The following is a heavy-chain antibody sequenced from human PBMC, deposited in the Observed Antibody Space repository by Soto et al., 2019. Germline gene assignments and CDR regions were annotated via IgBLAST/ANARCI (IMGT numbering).Heavy chain of an antibody. D-gene: IGHD6-19*01. V-gene: IGHV1-69*01. J-gene: IGHJ6*02. Sequence: QVQLEQSRGEVKKPGSSVKVSCKASGVTFSKFIMTWVRQAPGLGLEWVGGIIPIFGTANYAQKFQGRVTITADESTSTSYLEVSNLRSEDTAVYYCAKVRYSSPMGYYYGMDVWGQGTAVTVSS. CDR2: IIPIFGTA. CDR1: GVTFSKFI. CDR3: AKVRYSSPMGYYYGMDV.